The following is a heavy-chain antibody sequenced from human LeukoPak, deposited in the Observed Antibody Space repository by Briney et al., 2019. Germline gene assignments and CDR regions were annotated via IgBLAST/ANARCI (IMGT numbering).Heavy chain of an antibody. CDR3: AKATSLGRDWNFDY. J-gene: IGHJ4*02. CDR1: GFTFSSYA. D-gene: IGHD2-21*02. V-gene: IGHV3-23*01. Sequence: PGGSLRLSCAASGFTFSSYAMSWVRQAPGKGLEWVSAISGSGGSTYYADSVKGRFTISRDNSKNTLFLQMNSLRAEDTAVYYCAKATSLGRDWNFDYWGQGTLVTVSS. CDR2: ISGSGGST.